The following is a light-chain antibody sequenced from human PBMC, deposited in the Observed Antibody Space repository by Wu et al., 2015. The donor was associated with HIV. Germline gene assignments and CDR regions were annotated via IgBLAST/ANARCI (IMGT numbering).Light chain of an antibody. CDR3: QQYSSSPIT. CDR2: ETS. Sequence: IVLTQSPGTLSLSPGESATLSCRASQYISPSYLAWYQQRPGQGPRLLIYETSTRATGIPDFTLTISRVEPEDFAVYSCQQYSSSPITFGQGTRLEIQ. J-gene: IGKJ5*01. V-gene: IGKV3-20*01. CDR1: QYISPSY.